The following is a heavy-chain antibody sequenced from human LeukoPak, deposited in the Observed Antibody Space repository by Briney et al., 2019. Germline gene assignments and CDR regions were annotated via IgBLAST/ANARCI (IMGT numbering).Heavy chain of an antibody. CDR1: GVSFSGYA. V-gene: IGHV3-23*01. D-gene: IGHD6-19*01. J-gene: IGHJ4*02. CDR2: INRSGGTT. CDR3: AKDSVAGRGDY. Sequence: GGSLRLSCAASGVSFSGYAMSWVRQTPGKGLEWVSDINRSGGTTYYACSVKGPFPISSDNSKNTLYLQMNSLRAEDTAVYYCAKDSVAGRGDYWGQGTLVTVSS.